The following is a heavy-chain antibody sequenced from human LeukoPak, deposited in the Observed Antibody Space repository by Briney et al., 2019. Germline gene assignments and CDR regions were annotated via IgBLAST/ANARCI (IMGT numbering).Heavy chain of an antibody. Sequence: PADTLSLTCTVSGASISSYYWSWIRQPPGKGLEWIGYISYSGSPTYKTSLKSRVTISAATSKNQCALNLSSVTAADTAVYYCARVGHIVAAGTYDWWGQGTLVTVSS. CDR2: ISYSGSP. CDR3: ARVGHIVAAGTYDW. D-gene: IGHD6-13*01. CDR1: GASISSYY. V-gene: IGHV4-59*08. J-gene: IGHJ4*02.